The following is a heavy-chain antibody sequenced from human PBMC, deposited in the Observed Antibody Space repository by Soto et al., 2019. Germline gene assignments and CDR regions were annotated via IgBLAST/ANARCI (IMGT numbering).Heavy chain of an antibody. CDR2: IYSGGST. CDR1: GFSVSSNY. CDR3: ARKMTTVTNRFDY. Sequence: LRLSCAASGFSVSSNYMSWVRQAPGKGLEWVSVIYSGGSTYYADSVKGRFTISRDNSKNTLYLQMYSLRAEDTAVYYCARKMTTVTNRFDYWGQGTLVTVSS. D-gene: IGHD4-17*01. V-gene: IGHV3-53*01. J-gene: IGHJ4*02.